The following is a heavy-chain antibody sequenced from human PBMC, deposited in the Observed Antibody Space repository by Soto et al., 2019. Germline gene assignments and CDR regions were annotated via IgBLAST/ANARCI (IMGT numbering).Heavy chain of an antibody. CDR1: GGSVSGGSYY. CDR3: ARVYDFVWGSYRPFDP. V-gene: IGHV4-61*01. J-gene: IGHJ5*02. D-gene: IGHD3-16*02. CDR2: LDYSGST. Sequence: ATASLTSSVSGGSVSGGSYYWNWVRQPPGKGLEWIGYLDYSGSTNYNPSLKSRVTISIDTSKNQFSLKLNSVTAADTAVYYCARVYDFVWGSYRPFDPWGQGTLVTVSS.